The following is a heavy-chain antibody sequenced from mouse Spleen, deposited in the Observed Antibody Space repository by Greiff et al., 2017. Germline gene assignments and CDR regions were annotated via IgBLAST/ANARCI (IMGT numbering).Heavy chain of an antibody. CDR1: GYAFNSSW. CDR3: ARSWGNYGFDY. J-gene: IGHJ2*01. V-gene: IGHV1-82*01. CDR2: IYPGDGDT. D-gene: IGHD2-1*01. Sequence: QVQLKQSGPELVKPGASVKISCKASGYAFNSSWMNWVKQRPGKGLEWIGRIYPGDGDTNYNGKFKGKATLTADKSSSTAYMQLSSLTSEDSAVYFCARSWGNYGFDYWGQGTTLTVSS.